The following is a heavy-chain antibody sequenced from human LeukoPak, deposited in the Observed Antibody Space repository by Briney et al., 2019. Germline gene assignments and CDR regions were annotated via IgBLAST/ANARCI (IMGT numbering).Heavy chain of an antibody. D-gene: IGHD1-26*01. CDR1: GFSINNYW. J-gene: IGHJ4*02. Sequence: GGSLRLSCVASGFSINNYWMHWVRLAPGKGLVWVSRVDSDGGSTSYADSVKGRFTISRDNSKNTLYLQMNSLRAEDTAVYYCAKDLRGIVGAIDYWGQGTLVTVSS. CDR2: VDSDGGST. CDR3: AKDLRGIVGAIDY. V-gene: IGHV3-74*01.